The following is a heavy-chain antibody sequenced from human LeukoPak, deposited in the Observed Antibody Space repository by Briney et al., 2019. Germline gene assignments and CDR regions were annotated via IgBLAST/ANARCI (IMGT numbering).Heavy chain of an antibody. J-gene: IGHJ4*02. CDR2: IYHSGST. V-gene: IGHV4-4*02. Sequence: SGTLSFTCAVSGGSGGSISSSNYWGWVRQPPGKGLEWIGEIYHSGSTNYNPSLKSRVTISVDKSKNQFSLKLNSVTAADTAVYYCARAGQGYCTSAGCFLSLDYWGQGTLVTVSS. CDR1: GGSGGSISSSNY. CDR3: ARAGQGYCTSAGCFLSLDY. D-gene: IGHD2-2*01.